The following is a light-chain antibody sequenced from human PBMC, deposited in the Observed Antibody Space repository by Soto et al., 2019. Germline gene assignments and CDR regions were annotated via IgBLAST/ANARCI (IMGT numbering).Light chain of an antibody. CDR3: SSYTSSSTLV. CDR1: SSNIGSTT. V-gene: IGLV1-44*01. CDR2: SNN. J-gene: IGLJ1*01. Sequence: QSVLTQPPSASGTPGQRVTVSCSGSSSNIGSTTVNWYQQLPGTAPKLLIYSNNQRPSGVPDRCSGSKSGTSASLAISGLQSEDEADYYCSSYTSSSTLVFGTGTKLTVL.